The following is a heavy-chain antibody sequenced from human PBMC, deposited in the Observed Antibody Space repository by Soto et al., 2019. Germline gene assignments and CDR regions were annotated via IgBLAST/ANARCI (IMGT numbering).Heavy chain of an antibody. Sequence: QVQLVQSGAEVKKPGSSVKVSCKASGGTFSSYAISWVRQAPGQGLEWMGGIIPIFGTANYAQKFQGRVTITADESTSTAYLGLRSLRSADTAVYYCASPTTPPYYYYGMDVWGQGTTVTVSS. CDR3: ASPTTPPYYYYGMDV. CDR1: GGTFSSYA. V-gene: IGHV1-69*12. CDR2: IIPIFGTA. D-gene: IGHD1-7*01. J-gene: IGHJ6*02.